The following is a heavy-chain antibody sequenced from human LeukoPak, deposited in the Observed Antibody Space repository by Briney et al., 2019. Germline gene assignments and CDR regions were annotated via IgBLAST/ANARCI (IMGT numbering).Heavy chain of an antibody. CDR1: GYSFTSYR. V-gene: IGHV5-51*01. CDR2: IYPGDSDT. J-gene: IGHJ6*03. Sequence: GESLKISCKGSGYSFTSYRIGWVRQMPGKGLEWMGIIYPGDSDTRYSPSFQGQVTISADKSISTAYLQWSSLKASDTAMYYCARLPLTFGELSHMDVWGKGTTVTVSS. D-gene: IGHD3-10*01. CDR3: ARLPLTFGELSHMDV.